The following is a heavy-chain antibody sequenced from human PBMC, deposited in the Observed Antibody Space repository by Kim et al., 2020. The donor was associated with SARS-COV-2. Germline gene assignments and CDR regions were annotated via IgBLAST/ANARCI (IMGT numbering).Heavy chain of an antibody. D-gene: IGHD3-10*01. J-gene: IGHJ4*02. CDR3: VTFYVPRRTIWFGEPRVPPSSY. Sequence: GGSLRLSCSASGFTFSSYAMHWVRQAPGKGLEYVSAISSNGGSTYYADSVKGRFTISRDNSKNTLYLQMSSLRAEDTAVYYCVTFYVPRRTIWFGEPRVPPSSYWGQGTLVTVSS. V-gene: IGHV3-64D*09. CDR2: ISSNGGST. CDR1: GFTFSSYA.